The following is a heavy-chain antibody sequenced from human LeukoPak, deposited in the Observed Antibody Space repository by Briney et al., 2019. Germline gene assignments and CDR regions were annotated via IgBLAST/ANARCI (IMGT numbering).Heavy chain of an antibody. J-gene: IGHJ4*02. Sequence: GVALRHSCAASGFTFSSFWMSWVRQAPGKGLEWVANINEAGSGKYYVDSVKGRFTISRDNAKNSLYLQMNSLRVEDTAIYYCASGRQLGYWGQGTLATVSA. CDR2: INEAGSGK. CDR1: GFTFSSFW. D-gene: IGHD6-13*01. V-gene: IGHV3-7*01. CDR3: ASGRQLGY.